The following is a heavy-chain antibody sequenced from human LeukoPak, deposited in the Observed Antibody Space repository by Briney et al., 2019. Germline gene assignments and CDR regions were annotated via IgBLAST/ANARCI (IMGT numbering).Heavy chain of an antibody. CDR3: ASPHPSNCSTISCPQNI. D-gene: IGHD2-2*01. V-gene: IGHV5-51*01. CDR1: GYSFTNYW. Sequence: GESLKISCKGSGYSFTNYWIGWVRQMPGKGLEWMGFIYPGDSDTRYSPSFRGQVTISADKSITTAYLQWSSLKASDTAMYYCASPHPSNCSTISCPQNIWGQGTMVTVSS. J-gene: IGHJ3*02. CDR2: IYPGDSDT.